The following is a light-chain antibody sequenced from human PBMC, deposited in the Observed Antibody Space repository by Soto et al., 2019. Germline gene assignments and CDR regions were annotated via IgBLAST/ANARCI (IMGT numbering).Light chain of an antibody. CDR2: KAS. J-gene: IGKJ1*01. V-gene: IGKV1-5*03. CDR1: QTISSW. Sequence: DIQMTQSPSTLSGSVGDRVTITCRASQTISSWLAWYQQKPGKAPKLLIYKASTLKSGVPSRFSGSGSGTDFTLTISGLQPDDFATYYCQHYNSYSEAFGQGTKVELK. CDR3: QHYNSYSEA.